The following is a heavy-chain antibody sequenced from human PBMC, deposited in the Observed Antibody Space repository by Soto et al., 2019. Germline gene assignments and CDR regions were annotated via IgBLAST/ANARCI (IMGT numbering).Heavy chain of an antibody. V-gene: IGHV1-3*01. J-gene: IGHJ4*02. CDR2: INAGNGNT. Sequence: QVHLVQSGAEVKKPGASVKVSCKASGYTFTNSAMHWVRQAPGQRLEWMGWINAGNGNTEYSQKFQGRVTSTRDTYASTAYMELSSLRSEDTAVYYCASRLDYISGLNYWGQGTPVTVSS. D-gene: IGHD6-19*01. CDR3: ASRLDYISGLNY. CDR1: GYTFTNSA.